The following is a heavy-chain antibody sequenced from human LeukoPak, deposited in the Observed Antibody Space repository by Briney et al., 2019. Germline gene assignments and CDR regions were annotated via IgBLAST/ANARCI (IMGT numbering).Heavy chain of an antibody. D-gene: IGHD6-6*01. CDR1: GYTFTSYG. V-gene: IGHV1-18*01. J-gene: IGHJ4*02. Sequence: GASVKVSCKASGYTFTSYGISWVRQAPGQGLEWMGWISAYNGNTNYAQKLQGRLTMTTDTSTSTAYMELRSLRSDDTAVYYCARPYSSSSPHYFDSWGQGTLVTVSS. CDR3: ARPYSSSSPHYFDS. CDR2: ISAYNGNT.